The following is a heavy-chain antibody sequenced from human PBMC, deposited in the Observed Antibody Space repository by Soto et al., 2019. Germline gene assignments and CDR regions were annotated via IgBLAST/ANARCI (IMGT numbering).Heavy chain of an antibody. CDR2: VQYGGST. V-gene: IGHV4-61*01. J-gene: IGHJ1*01. D-gene: IGHD2-21*01. Sequence: QVQLQESGPGLVKPSETLSLTCTVSGASVNNSNYHWSWIRQPPERGLEWIGQVQYGGSTEFDCSSFKRRLILYIHASKNQCSLKLSSVTAEDTAIYYCAGLLCGGGGDGNWGQGSLVTVSS. CDR3: AGLLCGGGGDGN. CDR1: GASVNNSNYH.